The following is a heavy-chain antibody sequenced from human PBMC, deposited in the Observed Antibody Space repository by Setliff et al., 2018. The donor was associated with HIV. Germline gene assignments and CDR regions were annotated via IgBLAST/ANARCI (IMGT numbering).Heavy chain of an antibody. V-gene: IGHV4-39*01. CDR2: IYYSGTT. J-gene: IGHJ1*01. CDR3: ASRGIVVVTMSMPDEFFVH. Sequence: PSETLSLTRSVSGGSINSDNYYWGWIRQAPGKGLEWIGSIYYSGTTYYNPSLRGRVTISVDRSRNQFSLTLNSVTAADTATYYCASRGIVVVTMSMPDEFFVHWGHGTLVTVSS. CDR1: GGSINSDNYY. D-gene: IGHD2-21*02.